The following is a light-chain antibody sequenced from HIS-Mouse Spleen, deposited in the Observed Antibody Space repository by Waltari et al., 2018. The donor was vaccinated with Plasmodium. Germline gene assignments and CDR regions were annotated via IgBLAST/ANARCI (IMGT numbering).Light chain of an antibody. CDR2: GAS. CDR1: QSVSSN. Sequence: EILITQSPAPLSFSPGKRAPLSCRASQSVSSNLAWYQQKPGQAPRLLIYGASTRATGIPARFSGSGSGTEFTLTISSMQSEDFAVYYCQQYNNWPPMYTFGQGTKLEIK. V-gene: IGKV3-15*01. CDR3: QQYNNWPPMYT. J-gene: IGKJ2*01.